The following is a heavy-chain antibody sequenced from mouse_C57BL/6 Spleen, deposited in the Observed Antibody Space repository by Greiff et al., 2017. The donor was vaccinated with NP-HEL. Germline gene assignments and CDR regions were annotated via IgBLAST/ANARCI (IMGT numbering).Heavy chain of an antibody. CDR1: GFTFSSYT. CDR3: ARHDGYYWYFDV. Sequence: DVQLVESGGGLVKPGGSLKLSCAASGFTFSSYTMSWVRQTPEKRLEWVATISGGGGNTYYPDSVKGRFTISRDNAKNTLYLQMSSLRSEDTALYYCARHDGYYWYFDVWGTGTTVTVSS. V-gene: IGHV5-9*01. CDR2: ISGGGGNT. D-gene: IGHD2-3*01. J-gene: IGHJ1*03.